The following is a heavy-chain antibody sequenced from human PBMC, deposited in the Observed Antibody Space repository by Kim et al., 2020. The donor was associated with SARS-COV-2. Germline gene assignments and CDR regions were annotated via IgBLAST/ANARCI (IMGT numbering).Heavy chain of an antibody. Sequence: SETLSLTCAVSGDSVTTFGYYWSWLRQPPGKGLEWIGYISYSGSTKYNPSLSRVAISVDTSENQFSLKLGSVTTADTAVYDCARQPGFASYNRRTRVQTHSPAGADSWGLGTLVTVSS. CDR2: ISYSGST. CDR3: ARQPGFASYNRRTRVQTHSPAGADS. V-gene: IGHV4-61*08. CDR1: GDSVTTFGYY. J-gene: IGHJ4*02. D-gene: IGHD3-10*01.